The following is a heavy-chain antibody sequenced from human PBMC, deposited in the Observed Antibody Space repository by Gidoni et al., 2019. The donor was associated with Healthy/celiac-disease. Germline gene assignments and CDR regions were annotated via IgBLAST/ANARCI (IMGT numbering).Heavy chain of an antibody. Sequence: EVQLVESGGGLVKPGGSLRLSCAASGFTFSSYSMNWVRQAPGKGLEWVSSISSSSSYIYYADSVKGRFTISRDNAKNSLYLQMNSLRAEDTAVYYCAREGPDPEYSYGYLFDYWGQGTLVTVSS. CDR2: ISSSSSYI. D-gene: IGHD5-18*01. V-gene: IGHV3-21*01. CDR1: GFTFSSYS. CDR3: AREGPDPEYSYGYLFDY. J-gene: IGHJ4*02.